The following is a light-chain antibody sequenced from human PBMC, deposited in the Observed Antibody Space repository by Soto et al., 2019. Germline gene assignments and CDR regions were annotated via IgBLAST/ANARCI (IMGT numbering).Light chain of an antibody. CDR1: QSISSW. J-gene: IGKJ1*01. Sequence: DIQMTQSPSTLSASVVDRVTITCRASQSISSWLAWYQQKPGKAPKLLIYDASSLESGVPSRFSGSGSGTDFTLTISSLQPEDFATYYCQQSYSTPWTCGQGTKGDIK. CDR2: DAS. CDR3: QQSYSTPWT. V-gene: IGKV1-5*01.